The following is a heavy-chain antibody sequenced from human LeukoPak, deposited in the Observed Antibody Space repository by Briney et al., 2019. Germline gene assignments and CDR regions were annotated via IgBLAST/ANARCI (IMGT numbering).Heavy chain of an antibody. V-gene: IGHV3-30-3*02. J-gene: IGHJ4*02. CDR2: ISYDGSNK. D-gene: IGHD6-13*01. Sequence: GGSLRLSCAASGFTFSSYAMHWVRQAPGKGLEWVAVISYDGSNKYYADSVKGRFTISRDNAKNSLYLQMNSLRAEDTAVYYCAKSAYSSSWSLLGYWGQGTLVTVSS. CDR1: GFTFSSYA. CDR3: AKSAYSSSWSLLGY.